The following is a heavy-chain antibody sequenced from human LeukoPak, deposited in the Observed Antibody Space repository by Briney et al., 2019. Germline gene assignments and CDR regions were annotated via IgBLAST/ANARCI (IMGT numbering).Heavy chain of an antibody. CDR1: GFTFSGYA. CDR3: AKDWYNSLNYFDY. Sequence: GGSLRLSCAASGFTFSGYAMSWVRQAPGKGLEWVSAISATASNTYYADCVKGRFTISRDNSKSTLYLQMNSLRVDDTAVYYCAKDWYNSLNYFDYWGQGSLVTVSS. V-gene: IGHV3-23*01. CDR2: ISATASNT. J-gene: IGHJ4*02. D-gene: IGHD1-1*01.